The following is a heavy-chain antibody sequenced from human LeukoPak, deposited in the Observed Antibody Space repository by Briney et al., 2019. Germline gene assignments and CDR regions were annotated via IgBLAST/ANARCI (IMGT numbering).Heavy chain of an antibody. Sequence: SETLSLTCTVSGYSISSGYYWGWIRQPPGKGLEWIGSTHHSGSTYSNPSLKSRVTISVDTSKNQLSLKLSSVTAADTAVYYCARPLSGDWYFDLWGRGTLVTVSS. D-gene: IGHD1-26*01. CDR3: ARPLSGDWYFDL. V-gene: IGHV4-38-2*02. CDR2: THHSGST. J-gene: IGHJ2*01. CDR1: GYSISSGYY.